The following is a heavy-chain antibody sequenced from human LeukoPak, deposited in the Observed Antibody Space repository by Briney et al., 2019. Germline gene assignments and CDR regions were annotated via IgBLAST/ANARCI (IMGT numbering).Heavy chain of an antibody. CDR2: INHSGST. D-gene: IGHD6-6*01. V-gene: IGHV4-34*01. CDR3: ARGFPKYSSSHREVYYYYSYMDV. CDR1: GGSFSGYY. J-gene: IGHJ6*03. Sequence: PSETLSLTCAVYGGSFSGYYWSWIRQPPGKGLEWIGEINHSGSTNYNPSLKSRVTISVDTSKHQSSLKLRSVTAADTAVYYCARGFPKYSSSHREVYYYYSYMDVWGKGTTVTVSS.